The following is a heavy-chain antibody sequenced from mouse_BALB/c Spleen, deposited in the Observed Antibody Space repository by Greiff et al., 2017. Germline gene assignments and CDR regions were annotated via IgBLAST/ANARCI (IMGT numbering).Heavy chain of an antibody. J-gene: IGHJ2*01. CDR1: GFTFSSFG. CDR2: ISSGSSTI. Sequence: EVMLVESGGGLVQPGGSRKLSCAASGFTFSSFGMHWVRQAPEKGLEWVAYISSGSSTIYYADTVKGRFTISRDNAKNTLYLQMSSLKSEDTAMYYCARPQGYYFDYWGQGTTLTVSA. V-gene: IGHV5-17*03. CDR3: ARPQGYYFDY. D-gene: IGHD6-1*01.